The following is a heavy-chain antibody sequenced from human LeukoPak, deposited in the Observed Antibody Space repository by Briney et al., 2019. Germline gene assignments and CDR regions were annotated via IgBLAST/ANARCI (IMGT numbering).Heavy chain of an antibody. D-gene: IGHD3-16*01. V-gene: IGHV3-7*03. Sequence: GGSLRLSCAASGFLFNKYWMTWVRQAPGKGLEWVANIKKDGSEKYYVDSVKGRFTISRDNAKTSLYLQMNSLRAEDTAVYYCAKDWGEYFDYVWGSFTSFDFWGQGTLVTVSS. CDR1: GFLFNKYW. J-gene: IGHJ4*02. CDR3: AKDWGEYFDYVWGSFTSFDF. CDR2: IKKDGSEK.